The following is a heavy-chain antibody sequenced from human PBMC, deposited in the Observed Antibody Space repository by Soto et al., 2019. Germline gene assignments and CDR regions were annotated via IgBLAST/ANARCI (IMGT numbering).Heavy chain of an antibody. CDR3: VRYCSTTLCNGVATRTFDY. Sequence: VGSLRLSCAASRFTFSSYEMNWVRQAPGKGLEWVSYISTSGSTEYYADSGKGRFTISRDNTRNSLYLQMNSLRDEDTALYYCVRYCSTTLCNGVATRTFDYWGQGTLVTVSS. D-gene: IGHD2-2*01. CDR2: ISTSGSTE. J-gene: IGHJ4*02. CDR1: RFTFSSYE. V-gene: IGHV3-48*03.